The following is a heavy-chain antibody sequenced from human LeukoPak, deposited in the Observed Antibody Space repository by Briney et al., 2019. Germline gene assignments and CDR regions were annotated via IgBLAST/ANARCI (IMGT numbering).Heavy chain of an antibody. D-gene: IGHD3-16*01. V-gene: IGHV3-21*03. CDR2: ISSSSSYI. Sequence: GGSLRLSCAASGFTFSSYSMTWVRQAPGKGLEWVSSISSSSSYIYYADSVKGRFTISRDNAKNSLYLQMNSLRAEDTAVYYCARDALQDNVAYDIWGQGTMVTVSS. CDR3: ARDALQDNVAYDI. CDR1: GFTFSSYS. J-gene: IGHJ3*02.